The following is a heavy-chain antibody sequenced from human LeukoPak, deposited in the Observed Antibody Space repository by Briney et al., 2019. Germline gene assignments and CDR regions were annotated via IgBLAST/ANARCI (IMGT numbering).Heavy chain of an antibody. V-gene: IGHV3-7*01. CDR1: GFTFRNYW. D-gene: IGHD6-6*01. CDR2: IKEGGSDK. J-gene: IGHJ4*02. CDR3: VRGTRSNSF. Sequence: GGSLRLSCTASGFTFRNYWMSWVRQAPGKGLECVAYIKEGGSDKNYVDSVKGRFTISRDNAKSSLYLQMNSLRVEDTAVYYCVRGTRSNSFWGQGTQVTVSS.